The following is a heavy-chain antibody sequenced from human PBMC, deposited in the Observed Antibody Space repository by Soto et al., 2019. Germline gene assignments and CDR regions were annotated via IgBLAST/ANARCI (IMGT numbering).Heavy chain of an antibody. CDR3: AKVPHVVLMVYALDY. CDR2: ISGSGGST. Sequence: EVQLLESGGGLVQPGGSLRLSCAASGFTFSSYAMSWVRQAPGKGLEWVSAISGSGGSTYYADSVKGRFTISRDNSKNTLYLQMYSLRAEDTAVYYCAKVPHVVLMVYALDYWGQGTLVTVSS. D-gene: IGHD2-8*01. CDR1: GFTFSSYA. V-gene: IGHV3-23*01. J-gene: IGHJ4*02.